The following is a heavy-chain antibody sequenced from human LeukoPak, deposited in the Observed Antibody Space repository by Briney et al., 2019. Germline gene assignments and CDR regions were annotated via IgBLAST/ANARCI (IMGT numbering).Heavy chain of an antibody. D-gene: IGHD5-12*01. Sequence: ASVKVSCKSSGYTFTAYYIHWVRQAPGQGLEWMGWISGYNGNTNYAQKFLGRVSMTADTSTSTAYMELTSLTSDDTAVYYCARSGRGTYYYFDLWGQGTLVTVSS. CDR3: ARSGRGTYYYFDL. CDR2: ISGYNGNT. CDR1: GYTFTAYY. J-gene: IGHJ4*02. V-gene: IGHV1-18*04.